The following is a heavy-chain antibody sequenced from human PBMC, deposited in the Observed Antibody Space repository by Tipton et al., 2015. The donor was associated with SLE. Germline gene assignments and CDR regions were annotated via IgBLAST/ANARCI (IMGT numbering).Heavy chain of an antibody. CDR1: GGSISSGSYP. V-gene: IGHV4-61*09. CDR3: AGKRPRSRAFDI. J-gene: IGHJ3*02. CDR2: IYASGST. D-gene: IGHD1-1*01. Sequence: TLSLTCTVSGGSISSGSYPWSWIRKPAGKGLEWIGYIYASGSTHYNPSLKSRVTISVDTSKNQFSLKLSSATAADTAVYYCAGKRPRSRAFDIWGQGTMVTVSS.